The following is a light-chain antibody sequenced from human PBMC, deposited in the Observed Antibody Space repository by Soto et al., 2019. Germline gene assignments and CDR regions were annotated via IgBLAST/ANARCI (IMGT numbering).Light chain of an antibody. CDR2: DAS. V-gene: IGKV3D-15*01. CDR3: QQYENLPT. J-gene: IGKJ5*01. Sequence: VVITQSPATLSVPPGERATLSCRASQSVSILLAWYQQKPGQAPRLLIYDASNRATGIPARFSGSGSGTEFTFTISRLQPEDIATYYRQQYENLPTFGQGTRLEIK. CDR1: QSVSIL.